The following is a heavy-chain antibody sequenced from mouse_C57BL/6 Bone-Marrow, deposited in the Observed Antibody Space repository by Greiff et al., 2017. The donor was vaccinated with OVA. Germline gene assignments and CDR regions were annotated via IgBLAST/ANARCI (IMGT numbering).Heavy chain of an antibody. D-gene: IGHD2-4*01. J-gene: IGHJ4*01. CDR1: GYSFTGYY. CDR3: ARWVYYDYDDAMDY. Sequence: EVMLVESGPELVKPGASVKISCKASGYSFTGYYMHWVKQSHGNILDWIGYIYPYNGVSSYNQKFKGKATLTVDKSSSTAYMELRSLTSEDSAVDYCARWVYYDYDDAMDYWGQGTSVTVSS. CDR2: IYPYNGVS. V-gene: IGHV1-31*01.